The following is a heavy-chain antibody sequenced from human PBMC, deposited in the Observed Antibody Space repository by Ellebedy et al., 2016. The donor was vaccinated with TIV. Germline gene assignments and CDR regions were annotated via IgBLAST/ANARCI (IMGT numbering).Heavy chain of an antibody. Sequence: AASVKVSCKASGYTFTSYGISWVRQAPGQGLEWMGWISAYTGNTNYAQKLQGRVTMTTDTSTSTAYMELWSLRSDDTAVYYCARNTPMAEYFDYWGQGTLVTVSS. CDR3: ARNTPMAEYFDY. D-gene: IGHD5-18*01. CDR2: ISAYTGNT. CDR1: GYTFTSYG. J-gene: IGHJ4*02. V-gene: IGHV1-18*01.